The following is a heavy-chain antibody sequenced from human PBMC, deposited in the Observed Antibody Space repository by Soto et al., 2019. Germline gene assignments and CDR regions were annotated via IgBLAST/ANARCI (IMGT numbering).Heavy chain of an antibody. CDR1: GYTFTSDA. CDR2: INAGNGNT. Sequence: ASVKVSCRASGYTFTSDAMHWVRQAPGQRLEWMGWINAGNGNTKYSQKFQGRVTITRDTSASTAYMELSSLRSEDTAVYYCARSLVVVVAATRAVGFDPWGQGTLVTVSS. D-gene: IGHD2-15*01. J-gene: IGHJ5*02. CDR3: ARSLVVVVAATRAVGFDP. V-gene: IGHV1-3*01.